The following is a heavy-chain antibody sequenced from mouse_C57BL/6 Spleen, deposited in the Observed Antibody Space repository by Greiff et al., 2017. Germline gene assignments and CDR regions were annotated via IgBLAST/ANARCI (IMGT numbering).Heavy chain of an antibody. CDR2: IRLKSDNYAT. J-gene: IGHJ3*01. V-gene: IGHV6-3*01. D-gene: IGHD2-5*01. Sequence: EVQLQESGGGLVQPGGSMKLSCVASGFTFSNYWMNWVRQSPEKGLEWVAQIRLKSDNYATHYAESVKGRFTISRDDSKSSVYLQMNNLRAEDTGIYYCTAYSIAYWGQGTLVTVSA. CDR1: GFTFSNYW. CDR3: TAYSIAY.